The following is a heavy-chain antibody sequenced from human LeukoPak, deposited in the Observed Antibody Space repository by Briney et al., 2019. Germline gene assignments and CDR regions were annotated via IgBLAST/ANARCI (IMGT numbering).Heavy chain of an antibody. CDR3: ARAIDMRSICSGGRCYSSWFDP. J-gene: IGHJ5*02. D-gene: IGHD2-15*01. CDR1: GFTFSRYS. V-gene: IGHV3-21*01. Sequence: GGSLRLSCAASGFTFSRYSMKWVRQAPGKGLDWVSRIRGISRYIYYADSVKGRFTISRDNAKNSPFLQMNSLRAEDTAVYSCARAIDMRSICSGGRCYSSWFDPWGQGTLVTVSS. CDR2: IRGISRYI.